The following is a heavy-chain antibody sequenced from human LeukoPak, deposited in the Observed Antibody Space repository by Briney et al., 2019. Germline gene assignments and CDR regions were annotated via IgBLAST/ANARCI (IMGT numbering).Heavy chain of an antibody. D-gene: IGHD3-10*01. CDR1: GVSFSGYY. J-gene: IGHJ5*02. V-gene: IGHV4-34*01. Sequence: SETLSLTCAVYGVSFSGYYWSWIRQPPGKGLEWIGEINHSGSTNYNPSLKSRVTISVDTSKNQFSLKLSSVTAADTAVYYCARLRRYGSGSPFDPWGQGTLVTVSS. CDR2: INHSGST. CDR3: ARLRRYGSGSPFDP.